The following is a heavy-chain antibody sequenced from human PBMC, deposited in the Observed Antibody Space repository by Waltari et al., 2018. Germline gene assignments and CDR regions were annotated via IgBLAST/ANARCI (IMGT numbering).Heavy chain of an antibody. Sequence: EVQLLESGGGLVQPGGSLRRSCAAPGFSFSSYWMTWLRQAPGTGLELVATIKPDGRGKFYVDYVKGRFSTSRDNAKNSLYLQMNSLRAEDTAIFYCARMGAGRAPDYWGQGTLVTVSS. D-gene: IGHD3-16*01. J-gene: IGHJ4*02. V-gene: IGHV3-7*03. CDR2: IKPDGRGK. CDR1: GFSFSSYW. CDR3: ARMGAGRAPDY.